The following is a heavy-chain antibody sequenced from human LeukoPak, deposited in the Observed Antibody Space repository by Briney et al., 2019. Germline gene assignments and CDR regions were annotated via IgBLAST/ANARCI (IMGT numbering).Heavy chain of an antibody. CDR1: GFTLNPYA. CDR3: AREKDAYGDYSAAFDI. D-gene: IGHD4-17*01. Sequence: GGSLRLSCAAYGFTLNPYAMHWVRQAPGKGLERLGIMSYDGNTYYYADSVKGRFSISRDNSKNTLYLQMSSLRGDDTAVYYCAREKDAYGDYSAAFDIWGQGTMVTVSS. J-gene: IGHJ3*02. CDR2: MSYDGNTY. V-gene: IGHV3-30-3*01.